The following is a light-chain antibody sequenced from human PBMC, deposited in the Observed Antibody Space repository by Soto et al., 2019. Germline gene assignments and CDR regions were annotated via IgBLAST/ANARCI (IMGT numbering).Light chain of an antibody. J-gene: IGKJ2*01. V-gene: IGKV3-11*01. CDR3: HQRSYWPPYT. CDR2: DAS. Sequence: EIVLTQAPATLSLSPGERVTLSCRASQSVSSYLAWYQQKPGQAPRLLIYDASNRATDIPARFSGSGSGTDFTLTISSLEPEDFAVYYCHQRSYWPPYTFAQGTNLEIK. CDR1: QSVSSY.